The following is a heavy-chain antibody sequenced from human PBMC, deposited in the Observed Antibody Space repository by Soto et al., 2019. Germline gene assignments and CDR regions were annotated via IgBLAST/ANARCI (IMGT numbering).Heavy chain of an antibody. CDR3: AKIKSAGERDY. J-gene: IGHJ4*02. V-gene: IGHV3-7*01. CDR1: GLKLSNYW. Sequence: GGSLRLSCAVSGLKLSNYWMSWVRQAPGKGLEWVAHINQDGTEIEFVDSVRGRFTFSRDNAWNSLFLQMNSLRAKDTAVYYCAKIKSAGERDYWGRGTLVTVSS. D-gene: IGHD1-1*01. CDR2: INQDGTEI.